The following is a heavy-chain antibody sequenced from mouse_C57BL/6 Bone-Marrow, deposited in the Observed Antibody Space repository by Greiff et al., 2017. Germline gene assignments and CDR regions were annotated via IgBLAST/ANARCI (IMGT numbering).Heavy chain of an antibody. CDR1: GYTFTSYW. D-gene: IGHD2-3*01. J-gene: IGHJ2*01. CDR3: ARGEGYDGYPGDYFDY. CDR2: IDPSVSYT. V-gene: IGHV1-69*01. Sequence: QVQLQQPGAELVMPGASVKLSCKASGYTFTSYWMHWVKQRPGQGLEWIGEIDPSVSYTNYNQKFKGKSTLTVDKSSSTAYMQLSSLTSEDSAVYYCARGEGYDGYPGDYFDYWGQGTTLTVSS.